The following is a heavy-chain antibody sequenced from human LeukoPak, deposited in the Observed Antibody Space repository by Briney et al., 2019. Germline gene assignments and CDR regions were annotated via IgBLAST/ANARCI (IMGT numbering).Heavy chain of an antibody. CDR2: IRYDGSNK. CDR1: GFTFSSYG. CDR3: AKDRSNYEVIDY. J-gene: IGHJ4*02. V-gene: IGHV3-30*02. D-gene: IGHD4-11*01. Sequence: PGGSLRLSCAASGFTFSSYGMHWVRQAPGKGLEWVAFIRYDGSNKYYADSVKGRFTISRDNSKNTLYLQMNSLRAEDTAVYYCAKDRSNYEVIDYWGQGTPVTVSS.